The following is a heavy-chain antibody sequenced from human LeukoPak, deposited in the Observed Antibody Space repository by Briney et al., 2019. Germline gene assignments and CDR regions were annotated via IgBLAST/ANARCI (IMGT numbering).Heavy chain of an antibody. CDR2: FNTYNGHT. V-gene: IGHV1-18*03. CDR3: ARRSTGDF. J-gene: IGHJ4*02. CDR1: GYTFTSHG. Sequence: ASVKVSCKASGYTFTSHGIIWVRQAPGQGLEWMGWFNTYNGHTNYAQNFQDRVTMTTDTSTTTAYMELRSLRSDDMAVYCCARRSTGDFWGQGSLVIVSS.